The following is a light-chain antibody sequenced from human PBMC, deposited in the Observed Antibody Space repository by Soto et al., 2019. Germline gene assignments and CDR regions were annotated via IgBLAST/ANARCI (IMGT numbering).Light chain of an antibody. CDR2: DAS. V-gene: IGKV3-11*01. J-gene: IGKJ4*01. CDR3: QQRKFWPPLT. CDR1: QSVDIY. Sequence: EVVLTQSPVTLALSPGDRATRSCRTSQSVDIYLAWYQQKPGQAPRLLIYDASNRATGIPARFSGSGSGTDFTLTISSLEPEDFAVYYCQQRKFWPPLTFGGGTKVELK.